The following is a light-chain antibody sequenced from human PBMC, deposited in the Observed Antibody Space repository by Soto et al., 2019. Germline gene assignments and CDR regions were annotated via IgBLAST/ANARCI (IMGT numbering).Light chain of an antibody. Sequence: DIQMTQSPSTLSGSVGDRVTITCRASQTISSRLAWYQQKAGKAPNLLIYKASRLESGVPSRFSGSGSETEFTLTISGLQPGDSATYYCQQYNSYSPTFGQGTKVDIK. CDR2: KAS. J-gene: IGKJ1*01. V-gene: IGKV1-5*03. CDR1: QTISSR. CDR3: QQYNSYSPT.